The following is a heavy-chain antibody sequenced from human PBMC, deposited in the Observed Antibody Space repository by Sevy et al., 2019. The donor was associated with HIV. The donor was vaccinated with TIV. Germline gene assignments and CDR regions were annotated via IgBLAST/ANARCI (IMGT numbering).Heavy chain of an antibody. CDR3: ARAAGSSWGGYYYGMDV. Sequence: SETLSLTCTVSGGSISSYYWSWIRQPPGKGLEWIGYIYYSGSTNYNPSLKSRVTISVDTSKNQFSLKLSSVTAADTAVYYCARAAGSSWGGYYYGMDVWGQGTTVTVSS. CDR2: IYYSGST. J-gene: IGHJ6*02. CDR1: GGSISSYY. V-gene: IGHV4-59*01. D-gene: IGHD6-13*01.